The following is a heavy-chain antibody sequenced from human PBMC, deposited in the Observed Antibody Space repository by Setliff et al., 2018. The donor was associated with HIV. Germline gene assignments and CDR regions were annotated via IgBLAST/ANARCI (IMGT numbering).Heavy chain of an antibody. J-gene: IGHJ4*02. Sequence: PGGSLRLSCAASGFTFSSYEMNWVRQAPGKGLEWVSYISSSGGTIYYADSVKGRFTISRDNAKKSLYLQMNRLRADDTAVYYCAREGITGTTLHPYWGQGTLVTVSS. D-gene: IGHD1-7*01. CDR1: GFTFSSYE. V-gene: IGHV3-48*03. CDR2: ISSSGGTI. CDR3: AREGITGTTLHPY.